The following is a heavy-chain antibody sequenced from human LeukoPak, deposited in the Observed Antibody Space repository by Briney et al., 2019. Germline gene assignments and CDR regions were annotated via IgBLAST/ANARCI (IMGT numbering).Heavy chain of an antibody. CDR2: IYSGGST. J-gene: IGHJ4*02. CDR3: ARRIAVAGDFDY. V-gene: IGHV3-66*01. Sequence: GGSLRLSCAASGFTVSRNYMSWVRQAPGKGLEWVSIIYSGGSTYYADSVKGRFTISRDNSKNTLYLQMNSLRAEDTAVYYCARRIAVAGDFDYWGQGTLVTVSS. D-gene: IGHD6-19*01. CDR1: GFTVSRNY.